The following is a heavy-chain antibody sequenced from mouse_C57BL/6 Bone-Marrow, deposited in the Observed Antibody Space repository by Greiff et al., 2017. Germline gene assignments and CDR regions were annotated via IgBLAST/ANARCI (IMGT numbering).Heavy chain of an antibody. V-gene: IGHV1-61*01. J-gene: IGHJ2*01. CDR2: IYPSDSET. CDR1: GYTFTSYW. D-gene: IGHD1-1*02. Sequence: QVQLQQPGAELVRPGSSVKLSCKASGYTFTSYWMDWVKQRPGQGLEWIGNIYPSDSETHYNQKFKDKATLTVDKSSSKAYMQLSSLTSEDSAVYYCARGVGWYFDYWGQGTTLTVSS. CDR3: ARGVGWYFDY.